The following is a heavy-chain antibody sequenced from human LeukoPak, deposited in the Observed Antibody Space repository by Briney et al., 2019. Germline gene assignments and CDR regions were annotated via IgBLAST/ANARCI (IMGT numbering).Heavy chain of an antibody. V-gene: IGHV4-34*01. CDR2: MYHSGNT. Sequence: SSETLSLTCAVYGGSFSGYYWSWIRQPPGKGLECIGSMYHSGNTYYNPSLKRRVTISVDTSKNQFSLKLSSVTAADAAVYYCARTAAYYHESGSYGIMDVWGKGTTVIVSS. D-gene: IGHD3-10*01. J-gene: IGHJ6*03. CDR3: ARTAAYYHESGSYGIMDV. CDR1: GGSFSGYY.